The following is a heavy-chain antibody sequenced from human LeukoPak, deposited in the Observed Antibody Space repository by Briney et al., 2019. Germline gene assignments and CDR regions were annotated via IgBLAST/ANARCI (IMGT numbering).Heavy chain of an antibody. V-gene: IGHV1-8*01. CDR1: GYTFTSYD. J-gene: IGHJ6*02. CDR3: ARAYPGDV. CDR2: MNPNSGST. Sequence: GASVKVSCKPSGYTFTSYDINWVRQATGQGLEWMAWMNPNSGSTAYAQKFQGRVTMTKNTSISTAYMELSSLRSEDTAVYYCARAYPGDVWGQGTTVTVSS.